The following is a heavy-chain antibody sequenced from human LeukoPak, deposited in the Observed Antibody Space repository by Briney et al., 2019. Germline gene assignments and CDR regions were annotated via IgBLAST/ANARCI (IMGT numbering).Heavy chain of an antibody. J-gene: IGHJ4*02. CDR3: ARDPTAAGTYYFDY. CDR2: ISYDGSNK. Sequence: GGSLRPSCAASGFTFSSYAMHWVRQAPGKGLEWVAVISYDGSNKYYADSVKGRFTISRDNSKNTLYLQMNSLRAEDTAVYFCARDPTAAGTYYFDYWGQGTLVTVSS. D-gene: IGHD6-13*01. CDR1: GFTFSSYA. V-gene: IGHV3-30-3*01.